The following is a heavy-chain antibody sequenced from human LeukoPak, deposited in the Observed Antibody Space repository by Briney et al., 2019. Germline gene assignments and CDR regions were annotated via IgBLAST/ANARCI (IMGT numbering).Heavy chain of an antibody. CDR3: ARGNLQYPIDY. D-gene: IGHD4-11*01. V-gene: IGHV4-59*01. CDR1: GGSISSYY. CDR2: IYYSGST. J-gene: IGHJ4*02. Sequence: SETLSLTCTVSGGSISSYYWSWIRQPPGKGLEWIGYIYYSGSTNYNPSLKSRVTIPVDTSKNQFSLKLSSVTAADTAVYYCARGNLQYPIDYWGQGTLVPVSS.